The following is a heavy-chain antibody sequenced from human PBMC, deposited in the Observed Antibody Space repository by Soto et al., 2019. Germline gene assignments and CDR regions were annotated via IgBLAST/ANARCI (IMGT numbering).Heavy chain of an antibody. CDR3: ARVAAARPAYGYFDL. V-gene: IGHV3-21*01. J-gene: IGHJ2*01. CDR1: GFTFSSYS. CDR2: ISSSSSCI. D-gene: IGHD6-6*01. Sequence: EVQLVESGGSLVKPGGSLRLSCAASGFTFSSYSMNWVRQAPGKGLEWVSSISSSSSCIYYADSVKGRFTISRDNAKNSLYMQMNSLRAEDKAVYYCARVAAARPAYGYFDLWGRGTLVTVSS.